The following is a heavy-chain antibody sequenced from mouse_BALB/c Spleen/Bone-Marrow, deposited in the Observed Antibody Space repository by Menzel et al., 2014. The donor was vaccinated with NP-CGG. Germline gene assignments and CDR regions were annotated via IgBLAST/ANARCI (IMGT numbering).Heavy chain of an antibody. CDR2: INPSTGYT. CDR1: GYTFTSYW. J-gene: IGHJ2*01. D-gene: IGHD1-1*01. Sequence: QVQLQQSGAELAKPGASVMMSCKASGYTFTSYWMHWVKQRPGQALEWIGYINPSTGYTEFNQKFKDKATLTADKSSSTAYRHLSSLTSEDSAVYYCARGATVVARYFDSWGQGTTLTVSS. V-gene: IGHV1-7*01. CDR3: ARGATVVARYFDS.